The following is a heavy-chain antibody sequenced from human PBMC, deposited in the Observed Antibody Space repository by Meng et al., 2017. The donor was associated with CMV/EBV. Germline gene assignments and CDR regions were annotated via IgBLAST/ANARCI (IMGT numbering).Heavy chain of an antibody. Sequence: SGPTLVKPTETLTLTCTVSGFSLSNARMGGSWIRQPPGKALEWLAHIFSNDEKSYRSSLKSRLTISKDTSKSQVVLTMTNMDPLDTATYYCARTLITHTVTTLDYWGQGTLVTVSS. V-gene: IGHV2-26*01. CDR1: GFSLSNARMG. CDR3: ARTLITHTVTTLDY. CDR2: IFSNDEK. D-gene: IGHD4-11*01. J-gene: IGHJ4*02.